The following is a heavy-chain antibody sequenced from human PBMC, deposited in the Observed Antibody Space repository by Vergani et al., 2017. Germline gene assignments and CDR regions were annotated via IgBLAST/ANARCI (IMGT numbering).Heavy chain of an antibody. CDR1: GFTFSRYS. J-gene: IGHJ4*02. CDR3: ARGYCTNSICRRKVDS. D-gene: IGHD2-8*01. CDR2: ISGNNDDV. V-gene: IGHV3-21*01. Sequence: EVQLVESGGGLVKPGGSLRLSCAASGFTFSRYSMNWVGQAPGKGLEWVSSISGNNDDVYYADSVKGRFTISRENAKNSLYLDMSILLAEDTAVYYCARGYCTNSICRRKVDSWGQGTLVTVSS.